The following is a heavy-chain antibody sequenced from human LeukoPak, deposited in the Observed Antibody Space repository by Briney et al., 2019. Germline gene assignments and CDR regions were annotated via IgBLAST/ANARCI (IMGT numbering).Heavy chain of an antibody. Sequence: GGSLRLSCTASGFTFSSHIMNWVRQAPGKGLEWVSSISSSSSYIHYADSVKGRFTISRDNAKNSLYLQMNSLRAEDTAVYYCARVLGRVGATSHDFDYWGQGTLVTVSS. D-gene: IGHD1-26*01. V-gene: IGHV3-21*01. CDR3: ARVLGRVGATSHDFDY. CDR1: GFTFSSHI. CDR2: ISSSSSYI. J-gene: IGHJ4*02.